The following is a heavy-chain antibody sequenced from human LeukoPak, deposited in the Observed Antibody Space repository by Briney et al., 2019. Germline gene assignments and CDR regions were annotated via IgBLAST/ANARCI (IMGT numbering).Heavy chain of an antibody. CDR1: GFTFSSYW. CDR3: AREAQGGAIDS. D-gene: IGHD3-16*01. V-gene: IGHV3-74*01. Sequence: PGGSLRLSCAASGFTFSSYWMHWVRQAPGKGLVWVSRINSDGSSTSYADSVKGRFTISRDNAKNTLYLQMNSLRAEDTAVYYCAREAQGGAIDSWGQGTLVTVSS. CDR2: INSDGSST. J-gene: IGHJ4*02.